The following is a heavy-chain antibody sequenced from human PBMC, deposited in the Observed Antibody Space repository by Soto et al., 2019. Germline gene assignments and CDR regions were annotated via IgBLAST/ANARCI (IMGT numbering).Heavy chain of an antibody. CDR1: GGSISSYY. CDR2: IYYSGST. J-gene: IGHJ4*02. V-gene: IGHV4-59*08. D-gene: IGHD4-17*01. CDR3: ARRYGGNLAY. Sequence: SETLSITCTVSGGSISSYYWSWIRQPPGKGLEWIGYIYYSGSTNYNPSLKSRVTISVDTSKNQFSLKLSSVTAADTAVYYCARRYGGNLAYWGQGTLDTVSS.